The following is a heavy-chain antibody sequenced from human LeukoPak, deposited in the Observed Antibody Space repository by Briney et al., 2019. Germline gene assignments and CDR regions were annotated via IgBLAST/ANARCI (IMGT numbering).Heavy chain of an antibody. V-gene: IGHV3-9*03. CDR3: AKAADPYSSSWFHFDY. CDR1: GFTFDDYA. J-gene: IGHJ4*02. D-gene: IGHD6-13*01. Sequence: GGSLRLSCAASGFTFDDYAMHWVRQAPGKGLEWVSGISWNSGSIGYADSVKGRFTISRDNAKNSLYLQMNSLRAEDMALYYCAKAADPYSSSWFHFDYWGQGTLVTVSS. CDR2: ISWNSGSI.